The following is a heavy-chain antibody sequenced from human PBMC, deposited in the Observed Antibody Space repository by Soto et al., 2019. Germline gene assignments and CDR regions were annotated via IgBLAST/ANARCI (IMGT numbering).Heavy chain of an antibody. J-gene: IGHJ4*02. CDR3: ARNVGGGSYLNWFDY. Sequence: QVQLQESGPGLVKPSGTLSLTCAVSGGSISSSNWWSWVRQPPGKGLEWIGEIYHSGSTNYNPSLKSRVTIAVDKSKNQFSLKLSSVTAADTAVYYCARNVGGGSYLNWFDYWGQGTLVTVSS. V-gene: IGHV4-4*02. D-gene: IGHD2-15*01. CDR2: IYHSGST. CDR1: GGSISSSNW.